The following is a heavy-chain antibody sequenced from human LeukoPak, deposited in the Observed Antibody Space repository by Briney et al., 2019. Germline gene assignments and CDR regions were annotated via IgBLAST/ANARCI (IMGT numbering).Heavy chain of an antibody. J-gene: IGHJ4*02. V-gene: IGHV3-7*01. D-gene: IGHD3-22*01. CDR1: GFTFSSYW. CDR2: IKQDGSEK. CDR3: ARGWTYYYDSSGYKLFDY. Sequence: GGSLRLSCAASGFTFSSYWMSWVRQAPGKGLEWVAHIKQDGSEKYYVDSVKGRFTISRDNAKNSLYLQMNSLRAEDTAVYYCARGWTYYYDSSGYKLFDYWGQGTLVTVSS.